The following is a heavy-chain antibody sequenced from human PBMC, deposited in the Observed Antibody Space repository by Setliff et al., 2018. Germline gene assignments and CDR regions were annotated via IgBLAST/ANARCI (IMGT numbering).Heavy chain of an antibody. J-gene: IGHJ5*02. D-gene: IGHD3-16*01. CDR2: IYHSGST. CDR1: GGSISSGGYS. Sequence: SETLSLTCAVSGGSISSGGYSWSWIRQPPGKGLEWIGYIYHSGSTYYNPSLKSRVTISVDRSKNQFSLKLTSVTAADTAVYYCRLWSHNYRNDPWGQGTLVTVSS. V-gene: IGHV4-30-2*01. CDR3: RLWSHNYRNDP.